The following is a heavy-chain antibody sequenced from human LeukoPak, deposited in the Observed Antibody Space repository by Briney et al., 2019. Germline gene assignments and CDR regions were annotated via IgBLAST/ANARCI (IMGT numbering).Heavy chain of an antibody. V-gene: IGHV4-34*01. CDR3: ARDPTTVVTTPYYFDF. J-gene: IGHJ4*02. CDR1: GRSFSGYH. CDR2: INDRGHT. D-gene: IGHD4-23*01. Sequence: SETLSLTCAVHGRSFSGYHWNWIRQSPGKGLEWIGEINDRGHTNYNPSLESRITISVDTSKKQFSLNLSSVTAADTAVYYCARDPTTVVTTPYYFDFWGQGTLVTVSS.